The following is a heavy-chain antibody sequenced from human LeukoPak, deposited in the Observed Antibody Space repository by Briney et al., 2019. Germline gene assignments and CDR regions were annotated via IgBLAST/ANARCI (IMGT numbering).Heavy chain of an antibody. J-gene: IGHJ4*02. D-gene: IGHD3-22*01. CDR1: GYTLTELS. CDR2: FDPEDGET. CDR3: ATDLNYYDSSGLPFDY. V-gene: IGHV1-24*01. Sequence: ASVKVSCKVSGYTLTELSMHWVRQAPGKGLEWMGGFDPEDGETIYAQKFQGRVTMTEDTSTDTAYMELSSLRSEDTAVYYCATDLNYYDSSGLPFDYWGQGTLVTVSS.